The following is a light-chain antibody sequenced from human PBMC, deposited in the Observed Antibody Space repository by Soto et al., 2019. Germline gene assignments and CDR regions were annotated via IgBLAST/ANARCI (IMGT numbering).Light chain of an antibody. CDR1: QSISSW. CDR2: DAS. V-gene: IGKV1-5*01. Sequence: DIQMTQSPSTLSASVGDRVTITCRASQSISSWLAWYQQKPGKAPKLLIYDASSLESGVPSRFSSSGSGTEFTLTISSLQPDDFATYYCQQYNSAWTFGQGTKVEIK. J-gene: IGKJ1*01. CDR3: QQYNSAWT.